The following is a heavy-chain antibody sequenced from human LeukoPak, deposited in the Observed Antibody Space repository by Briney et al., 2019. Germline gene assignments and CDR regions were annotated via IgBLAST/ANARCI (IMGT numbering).Heavy chain of an antibody. J-gene: IGHJ4*02. CDR3: ARGRTYYDILTGYYRGEAMDY. V-gene: IGHV4-4*07. D-gene: IGHD3-9*01. Sequence: SETLSLTCTVSDGSISSYYWSWIRQPAGKGLEWIGRIYTSGSTNYNPSLKSRVTISVDTSKNQFSLKLSSVTAADTAVYYCARGRTYYDILTGYYRGEAMDYWGQGTLVTVSS. CDR2: IYTSGST. CDR1: DGSISSYY.